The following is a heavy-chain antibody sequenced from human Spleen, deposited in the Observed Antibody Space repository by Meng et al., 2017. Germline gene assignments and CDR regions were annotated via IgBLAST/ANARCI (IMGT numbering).Heavy chain of an antibody. V-gene: IGHV4-34*01. CDR1: GGSFSDYY. Sequence: VPLQQWGAGLLKPSETLSLTCVVSGGSFSDYYWSWIRQPPGKGLEWIGEINHSGSTNYNPSLESRATISVDTSQNNLSLKLSSVTAADSAVYYCARGPTTMAHDFDYWGQGTLVTV. J-gene: IGHJ4*02. CDR2: INHSGST. D-gene: IGHD4-11*01. CDR3: ARGPTTMAHDFDY.